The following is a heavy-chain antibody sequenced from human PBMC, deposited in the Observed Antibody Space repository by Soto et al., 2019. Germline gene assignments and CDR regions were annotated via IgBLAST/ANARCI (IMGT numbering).Heavy chain of an antibody. CDR2: IYYAGST. D-gene: IGHD3-22*01. J-gene: IGHJ4*02. CDR1: GGSINNYY. V-gene: IGHV4-59*08. CDR3: ARLGGYYQTLAS. Sequence: PSETLSLTCTVSGGSINNYYWSWIRQPPGKGLEFVGYIYYAGSTTYNPSLKSRVTISVDTSKNQFSLQLRSVTAADTAVYYCARLGGYYQTLASWGKGTRVTVSS.